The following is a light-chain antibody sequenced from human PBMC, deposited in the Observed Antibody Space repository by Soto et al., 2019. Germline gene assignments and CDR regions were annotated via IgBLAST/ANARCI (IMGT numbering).Light chain of an antibody. CDR3: SSYTGSSTLV. CDR2: EVN. CDR1: TSDVGAYIS. J-gene: IGLJ1*01. V-gene: IGLV2-14*03. Sequence: QSVLTQPASVSGSPGQSITISCGGTTSDVGAYISVSWYQQFPGKAPKLMIYEVNNRPSGVSNRFSGSKSATTASLTISGLQAEDEADYYCSSYTGSSTLVFGTGTKVTVL.